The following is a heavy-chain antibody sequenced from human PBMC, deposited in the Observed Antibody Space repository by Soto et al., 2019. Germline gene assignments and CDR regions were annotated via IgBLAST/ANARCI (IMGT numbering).Heavy chain of an antibody. CDR3: AKNIRDWSVTYGRDV. CDR2: ISYDGSNK. D-gene: IGHD3-3*01. Sequence: QVQLVESGGGVVQPGRSLRLSCAASGFTFSSYGMHWVRQAPGKGLEWVAVISYDGSNKYYADSVKGRFTISRDNSKNTLYLQMNSLRAEDTAVYYCAKNIRDWSVTYGRDVWGQGTTVTVSS. CDR1: GFTFSSYG. V-gene: IGHV3-30*18. J-gene: IGHJ6*02.